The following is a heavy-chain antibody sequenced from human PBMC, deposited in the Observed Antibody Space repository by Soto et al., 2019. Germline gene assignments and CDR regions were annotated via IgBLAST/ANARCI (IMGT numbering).Heavy chain of an antibody. V-gene: IGHV3-23*01. CDR1: VFTFSKYA. Sequence: PWWSLRLSCSASVFTFSKYALSWFRQAPGKGLEWVSAISGSGGTTHYADSVKGRVTISRDNSKDTVFLQMNSLRAEDTAVYSCAKYYYDRSGSPLAFDYWGQGTLVTAPQ. D-gene: IGHD3-22*01. CDR2: ISGSGGTT. CDR3: AKYYYDRSGSPLAFDY. J-gene: IGHJ4*02.